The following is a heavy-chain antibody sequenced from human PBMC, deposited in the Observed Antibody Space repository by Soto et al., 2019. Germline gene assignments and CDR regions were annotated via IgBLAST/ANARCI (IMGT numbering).Heavy chain of an antibody. CDR1: GFTFSNAW. CDR2: IKSKTDGGTT. J-gene: IGHJ3*02. CDR3: TTEMTELELLSFDI. Sequence: GESLKISCAASGFTFSNAWMSWVRQAPGKGLEWVGRIKSKTDGGTTDYAAPVKGRFTISRDDSKNTLYLQMNSLKTEDTAVYYCTTEMTELELLSFDIWGQGTMVTVSS. V-gene: IGHV3-15*01. D-gene: IGHD1-7*01.